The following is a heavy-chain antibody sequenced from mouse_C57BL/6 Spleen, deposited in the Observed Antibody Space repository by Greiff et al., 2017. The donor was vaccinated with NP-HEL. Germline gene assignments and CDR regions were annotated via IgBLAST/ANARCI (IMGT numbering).Heavy chain of an antibody. CDR3: ARGDYYGSSPLDY. J-gene: IGHJ2*01. Sequence: EVQLVESGPGLVKPSQSLSLTCSVTGYSITSGYYWHWIRQFPGNKLEWMGYISYDGSNNYNPSLKNRISITRDTSKNQFFLKLNSVTTEDTATYYCARGDYYGSSPLDYWGQGTTLTVSS. CDR1: GYSITSGYY. D-gene: IGHD1-1*01. CDR2: ISYDGSN. V-gene: IGHV3-6*01.